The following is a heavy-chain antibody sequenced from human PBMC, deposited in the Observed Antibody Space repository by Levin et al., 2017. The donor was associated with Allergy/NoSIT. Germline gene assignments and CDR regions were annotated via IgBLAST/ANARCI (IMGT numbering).Heavy chain of an antibody. V-gene: IGHV3-21*01. J-gene: IGHJ3*02. CDR2: ISSSSSYI. CDR3: ARDHSPSLDTAMVPCAFDI. Sequence: GESLKISCAASGFTFSSYSMNWVRQAPGKGLEWVSSISSSSSYIYYADSVKGRFTISRDNAKNSLYLQMNSLRAEDTAVYYCARDHSPSLDTAMVPCAFDIWGQGTMVTVSS. D-gene: IGHD5-18*01. CDR1: GFTFSSYS.